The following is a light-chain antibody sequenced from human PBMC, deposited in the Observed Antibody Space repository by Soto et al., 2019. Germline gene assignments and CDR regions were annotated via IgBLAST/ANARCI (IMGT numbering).Light chain of an antibody. CDR3: PQCHTSPTWT. Sequence: SLWSSDDYKETISCRASQSISSYLNWYQQKPGTAPRLLIYRASSVKTGVPPRFSGSGSGRDFTLTIRSLRSQDIGSSALPQCHTSPTWTFGQGTKVDIK. CDR2: RAS. J-gene: IGKJ1*01. V-gene: IGKV1-39*01. CDR1: QSISSY.